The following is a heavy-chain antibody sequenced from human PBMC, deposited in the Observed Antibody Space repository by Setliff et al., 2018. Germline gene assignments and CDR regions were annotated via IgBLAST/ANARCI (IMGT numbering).Heavy chain of an antibody. J-gene: IGHJ6*02. CDR3: ARSTYYYGSGSQVPYYYYYGMDV. V-gene: IGHV4-59*11. CDR2: IYYSGST. D-gene: IGHD3-10*01. CDR1: GGSISSHY. Sequence: LSLTCTVSGGSISSHYWSWIRQPPGKGLEWIGSIYYSGSTNYNPSLKSRVTISVDTSKNQFSLKLSSVTAADTAVYYCARSTYYYGSGSQVPYYYYYGMDVWGQGTTVTVSS.